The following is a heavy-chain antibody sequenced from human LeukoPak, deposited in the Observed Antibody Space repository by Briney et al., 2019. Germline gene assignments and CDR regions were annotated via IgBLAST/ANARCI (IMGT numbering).Heavy chain of an antibody. D-gene: IGHD3-16*02. J-gene: IGHJ4*02. Sequence: GGSLRLSCAASGFTFSNYWMHWVRQAPGKGLEWVAVISYDGSNKYYADSVKGRFTISRDNSKNTLYLQMNSLRAEDTAVYYCAKLQTDWGSYRYPDYWGQGTLVTVSS. CDR3: AKLQTDWGSYRYPDY. CDR1: GFTFSNYW. V-gene: IGHV3-30*18. CDR2: ISYDGSNK.